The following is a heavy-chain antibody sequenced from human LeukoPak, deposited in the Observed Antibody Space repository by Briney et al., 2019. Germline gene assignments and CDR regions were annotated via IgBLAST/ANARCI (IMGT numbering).Heavy chain of an antibody. J-gene: IGHJ6*02. V-gene: IGHV4-34*01. CDR3: ARVPGKGPYYYYYGMDV. D-gene: IGHD3-10*01. CDR2: INHSGST. CDR1: GGSFSGYY. Sequence: SETLSLTRAVYGGSFSGYYWSWIRQPPGKGLEWIGEINHSGSTNYNPSLKSRVTISVDTSKNQFSLKLSSVTAADTAVYYCARVPGKGPYYYYYGMDVWGQGTTVTVSS.